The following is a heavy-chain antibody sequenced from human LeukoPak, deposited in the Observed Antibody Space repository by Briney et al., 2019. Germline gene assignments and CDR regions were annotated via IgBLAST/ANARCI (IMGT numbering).Heavy chain of an antibody. CDR1: GGSISSTSYY. CDR3: ARRQVGLRRDLWFDP. V-gene: IGHV4-39*01. J-gene: IGHJ5*02. D-gene: IGHD2-15*01. CDR2: INHSGRT. Sequence: SETLSLTCTVSGGSISSTSYYWSWIRQPPGKGLEWIGEINHSGRTNFNPSLKSRVTMSADTSKNQFSLKLSSVTAADTAVYYCARRQVGLRRDLWFDPWGQGTLVTVSS.